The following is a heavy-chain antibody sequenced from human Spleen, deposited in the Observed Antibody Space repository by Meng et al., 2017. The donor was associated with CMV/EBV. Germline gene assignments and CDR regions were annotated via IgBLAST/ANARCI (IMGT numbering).Heavy chain of an antibody. CDR1: GFAFSNAG. J-gene: IGHJ4*02. Sequence: SGFAFSNAGMSWVRQAPGKGLEWVGRIKSKTGGGTTDYAAPVKGRFTISRDDSKNTLYLQMNSLKTEDTAVYYCTTDLAMTMVVTPDYWGQGTLVTVSS. V-gene: IGHV3-15*01. CDR2: IKSKTGGGTT. D-gene: IGHD4-23*01. CDR3: TTDLAMTMVVTPDY.